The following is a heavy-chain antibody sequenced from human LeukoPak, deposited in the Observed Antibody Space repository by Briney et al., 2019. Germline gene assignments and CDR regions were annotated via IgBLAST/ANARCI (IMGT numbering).Heavy chain of an antibody. CDR2: IYYSGST. CDR1: GGSISSGGYY. Sequence: PSQTLSLTCTVSGGSISSGGYYWSWIRQHPGKGLEWIGYIYYSGSTYYNPSLKSRVTISVDTSKNQFSLKLSSVTAADTAVYYCARSDIVVVPAAFNWFDPWGRGTLVTVSS. V-gene: IGHV4-31*03. CDR3: ARSDIVVVPAAFNWFDP. D-gene: IGHD2-2*01. J-gene: IGHJ5*02.